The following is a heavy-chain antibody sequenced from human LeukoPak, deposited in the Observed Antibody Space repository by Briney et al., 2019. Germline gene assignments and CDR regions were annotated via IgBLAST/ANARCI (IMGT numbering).Heavy chain of an antibody. CDR1: GFTFSSYW. D-gene: IGHD3-3*01. J-gene: IGHJ4*02. CDR3: ARDQSDYDFWSGYYQYYFDY. Sequence: GGSLRLPCAASGFTFSSYWMSWVRQAPGKGLEWVANIKQDGSEKYYVDSVKGRFTISRDNAKNSLYLQMNSLRAEDTAVYYCARDQSDYDFWSGYYQYYFDYWGQGTLVTVSS. V-gene: IGHV3-7*01. CDR2: IKQDGSEK.